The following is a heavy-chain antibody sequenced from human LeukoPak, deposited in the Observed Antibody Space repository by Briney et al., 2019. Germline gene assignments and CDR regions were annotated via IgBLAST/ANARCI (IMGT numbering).Heavy chain of an antibody. CDR1: GYTFTSYG. J-gene: IGHJ4*02. D-gene: IGHD4-17*01. CDR2: IIPIFGTA. V-gene: IGHV1-69*06. Sequence: GASVKVSCKASGYTFTSYGISWVRQAPGQGLEWMGGIIPIFGTANYAQKFQGRVTITADKSTSTAYMELSSLRSEDTAVYYCAREVSRGVRGYGDYDYFDYWGQGTLVTVSS. CDR3: AREVSRGVRGYGDYDYFDY.